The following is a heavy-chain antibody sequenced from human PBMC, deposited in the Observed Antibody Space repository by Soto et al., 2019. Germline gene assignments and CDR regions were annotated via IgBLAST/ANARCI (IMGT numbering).Heavy chain of an antibody. D-gene: IGHD3-22*01. J-gene: IGHJ6*02. CDR2: VYYRGSA. CDR3: AGGDYYHSSGYYFYYYTMDV. CDR1: DGSINSVKYY. Sequence: SEPLSLTCSVSDGSINSVKYYWSWISQPPGKGLEWIGNVYYRGSAYYNPSLKSRVTISVDTSKSQFSLKLSSVTAADTAVYYCAGGDYYHSSGYYFYYYTMDVWGQGTTVTVSS. V-gene: IGHV4-39*01.